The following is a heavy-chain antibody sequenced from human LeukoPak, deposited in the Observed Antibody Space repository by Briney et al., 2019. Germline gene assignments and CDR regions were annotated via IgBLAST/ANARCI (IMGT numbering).Heavy chain of an antibody. Sequence: SQTLSLTCTVSGGSISSGSYYWSWIRQPAGKGLEWIGRIYTSGNTNYNPSLKSRVTISVDTSKNQFSLKLSSVTAADTAVYYCALGRGSYYRTTEYFQHWGQGTLVTVSS. CDR3: ALGRGSYYRTTEYFQH. D-gene: IGHD1-26*01. CDR1: GGSISSGSYY. CDR2: IYTSGNT. V-gene: IGHV4-61*02. J-gene: IGHJ1*01.